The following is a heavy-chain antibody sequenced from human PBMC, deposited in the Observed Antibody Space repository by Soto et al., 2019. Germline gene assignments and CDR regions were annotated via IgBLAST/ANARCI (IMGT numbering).Heavy chain of an antibody. J-gene: IGHJ4*02. CDR1: GFTVSSSNY. V-gene: IGHV3-53*01. CDR3: HGYGY. Sequence: EVQLVEAGGGLIQPGGSLRLSCVVTGFTVSSSNYMSWVRQAPGKGLEWVSVIYTGGTTYYADSVKGRFTISRDNSKNTLYLQMNSLRAEDTAVYYCHGYGYWGQGTLVTVSS. CDR2: IYTGGTT. D-gene: IGHD5-12*01.